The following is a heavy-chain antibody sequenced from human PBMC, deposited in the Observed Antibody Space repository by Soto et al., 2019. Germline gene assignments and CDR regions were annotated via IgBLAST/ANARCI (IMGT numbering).Heavy chain of an antibody. CDR1: GYTFTSYY. Sequence: ASVKVSCKASGYTFTSYYMHWVRQAPGQGLEWMGIINPSGGSTSYAQRFQGRVTMTRDTSTSTVYMELSSLRSEDTAVYYCARDQSRDLRGYSYGLDYWGQGTLVTVSS. J-gene: IGHJ4*02. CDR2: INPSGGST. CDR3: ARDQSRDLRGYSYGLDY. D-gene: IGHD5-18*01. V-gene: IGHV1-46*01.